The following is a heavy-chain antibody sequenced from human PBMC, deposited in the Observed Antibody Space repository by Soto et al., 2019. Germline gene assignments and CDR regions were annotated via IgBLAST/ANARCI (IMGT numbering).Heavy chain of an antibody. Sequence: SGGSLRLSCAASGFTFSSYSMNWVRQAPGKGLEWVSSISSSSSYIYYADSVKGRFTISRDNAKNSLYLQMNSLRAEDTAVYYCAREIQYYDSSGSLWPWGQGTLVTVSS. V-gene: IGHV3-21*01. CDR3: AREIQYYDSSGSLWP. CDR2: ISSSSSYI. D-gene: IGHD3-22*01. J-gene: IGHJ5*02. CDR1: GFTFSSYS.